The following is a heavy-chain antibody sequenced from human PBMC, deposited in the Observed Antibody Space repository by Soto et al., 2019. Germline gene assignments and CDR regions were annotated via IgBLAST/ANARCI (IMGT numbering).Heavy chain of an antibody. CDR2: INPSGGST. CDR1: GYTFTSYY. Sequence: GASVKVSCKASGYTFTSYYVHWVRQAPGQGLEWMGIINPSGGSTSYAQKFQGRVTMTRDTSTSTVYMELSSLRSEDTAVYYCATLDGYNLWTQGVVDYWGQGTLVTVSS. J-gene: IGHJ4*02. CDR3: ATLDGYNLWTQGVVDY. V-gene: IGHV1-46*01. D-gene: IGHD5-12*01.